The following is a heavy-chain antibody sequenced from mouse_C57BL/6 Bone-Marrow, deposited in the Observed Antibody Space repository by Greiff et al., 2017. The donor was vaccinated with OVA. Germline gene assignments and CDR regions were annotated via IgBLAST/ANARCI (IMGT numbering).Heavy chain of an antibody. CDR2: SRNKANDYTT. CDR1: GFTFGDSY. V-gene: IGHV7-1*01. CDR3: ARDADV. J-gene: IGHJ1*03. Sequence: EVQGVESGGGLVQSGRSLRLSCATSGFTFGDSYMEWVRQAPGKGLGWIAASRNKANDYTTEYSASVKGRFIVSRDTSQSILYLQMNALRAEDTAIYYCARDADVWGTGTTVTVSS.